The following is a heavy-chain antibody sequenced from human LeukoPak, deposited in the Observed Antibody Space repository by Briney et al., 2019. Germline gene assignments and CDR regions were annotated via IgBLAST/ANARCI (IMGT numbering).Heavy chain of an antibody. CDR1: GYTFTSYG. CDR3: ARDGGRYFDANWFDP. J-gene: IGHJ5*02. Sequence: GASVTVSCKASGYTFTSYGISWVRQAPGQGLEWMGWISAYNGNTNYAQKLQGRVTMTTDTSTSTAYMELRSLRSEDTAVYYCARDGGRYFDANWFDPWGQGTLVTVSS. CDR2: ISAYNGNT. D-gene: IGHD3-9*01. V-gene: IGHV1-18*01.